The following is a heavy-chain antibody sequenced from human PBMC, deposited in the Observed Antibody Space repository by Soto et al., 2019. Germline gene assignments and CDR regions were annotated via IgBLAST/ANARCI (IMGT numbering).Heavy chain of an antibody. V-gene: IGHV1-18*01. CDR3: ARDRGDILTGLYYGMDV. D-gene: IGHD3-9*01. CDR1: GYTFTNYG. J-gene: IGHJ6*02. Sequence: QVQLVQSGAEVKKPGASVKVSCKASGYTFTNYGISWVRQAPGQGLEWMGWISAYNGNTKYAQKLQGRVTMTTDTSPSTAYMELRSLRSDDTAVYYCARDRGDILTGLYYGMDVWGQGTTVTVSS. CDR2: ISAYNGNT.